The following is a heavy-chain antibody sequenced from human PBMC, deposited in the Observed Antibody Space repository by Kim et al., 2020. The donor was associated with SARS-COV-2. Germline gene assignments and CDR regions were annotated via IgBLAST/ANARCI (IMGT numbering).Heavy chain of an antibody. V-gene: IGHV1-2*02. CDR1: GYTFTGYY. CDR3: ARDRSGIAAAVDAFDI. J-gene: IGHJ3*02. D-gene: IGHD6-13*01. CDR2: INPNSGGT. Sequence: ASVKVSCKASGYTFTGYYMHWVRQAPGQGLEWMGWINPNSGGTNYAQKFQGRVTMTRDTSISTAYMELSRLRSDDTAVYYCARDRSGIAAAVDAFDIWGQGTMVTVSS.